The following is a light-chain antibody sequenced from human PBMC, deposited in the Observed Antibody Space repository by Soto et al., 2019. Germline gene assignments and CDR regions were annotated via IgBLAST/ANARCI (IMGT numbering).Light chain of an antibody. V-gene: IGLV2-14*01. CDR3: SSYTSSSIPVV. Sequence: QSALTQPASVSGSPGQSITISCTGTSSDVGGYNYVSWYQQHPGKAPKLMIYDVSNRPSGVSNRFSGSKSGNTASLTISGLQAEDEADYYCSSYTSSSIPVVFGEGTQLTVL. CDR1: SSDVGGYNY. J-gene: IGLJ2*01. CDR2: DVS.